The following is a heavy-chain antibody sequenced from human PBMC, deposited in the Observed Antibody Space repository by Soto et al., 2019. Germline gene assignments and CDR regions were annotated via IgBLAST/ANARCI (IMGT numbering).Heavy chain of an antibody. D-gene: IGHD3-10*01. Sequence: AXGSLRLSFAASGFTFSSYSMSWVRQAPGKGLEWVSGFRSSGDDGTTYYADSVKGRFTISRDNSKNTLFLQMNSLRAEDTAIYYCAKKVNSGSGSQYFDYWGQGTLVTVSS. V-gene: IGHV3-23*01. J-gene: IGHJ4*02. CDR1: GFTFSSYS. CDR3: AKKVNSGSGSQYFDY. CDR2: FRSSGDDGTT.